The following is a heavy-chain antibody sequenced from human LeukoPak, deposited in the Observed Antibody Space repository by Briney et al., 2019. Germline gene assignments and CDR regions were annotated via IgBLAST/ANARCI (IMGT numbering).Heavy chain of an antibody. CDR1: GFTFTTAW. CDR2: IRSKIDGETA. J-gene: IGHJ5*02. Sequence: GGSLRLSCAASGFTFTTAWMAWVRQAPGKGLEWVGRIRSKIDGETADYVAPVKGRFIISRDDSNNMLYLQMDSLKTEDTGVYYCTTEWTWGQGTLVTVSS. V-gene: IGHV3-15*01. D-gene: IGHD5-12*01. CDR3: TTEWT.